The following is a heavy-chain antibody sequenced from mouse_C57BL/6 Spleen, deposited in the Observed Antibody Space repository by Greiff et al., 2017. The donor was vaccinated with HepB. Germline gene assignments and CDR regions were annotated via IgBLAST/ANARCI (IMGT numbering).Heavy chain of an antibody. CDR1: GYTFTSYW. V-gene: IGHV1-69*01. Sequence: VQLQQPGAELVMPGASVKLSCKASGYTFTSYWMHWVKQRPGQGLEWIGEIDPSDSYTNYNQKFKGKSTLTVDKSSSTAYMQLSSLTSEDSAVYYCARGVDDYDVGYAMDYWGQGTSVTVSS. CDR3: ARGVDDYDVGYAMDY. CDR2: IDPSDSYT. J-gene: IGHJ4*01. D-gene: IGHD2-4*01.